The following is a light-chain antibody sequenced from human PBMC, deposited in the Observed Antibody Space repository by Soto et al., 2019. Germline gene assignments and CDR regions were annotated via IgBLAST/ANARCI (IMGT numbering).Light chain of an antibody. J-gene: IGLJ2*01. CDR1: SSNIGNNY. CDR2: DNN. Sequence: QSVLTQPPSVSAAPGQTVTISCSGSSSNIGNNYVSWYQQLPGAAPKLLIYDNNKRPSGIPDRFSGSKSGTSATLGITGLQTGAEADFYCGTWDTSLSVVVFGGGTKLTVL. V-gene: IGLV1-51*01. CDR3: GTWDTSLSVVV.